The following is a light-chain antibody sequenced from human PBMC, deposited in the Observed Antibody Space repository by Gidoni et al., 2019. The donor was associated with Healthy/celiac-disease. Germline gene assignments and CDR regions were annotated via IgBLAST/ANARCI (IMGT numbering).Light chain of an antibody. CDR1: QSVSSY. J-gene: IGKJ4*01. V-gene: IGKV3-11*01. CDR2: DAA. CDR3: QQRSNWLT. Sequence: EIVLPQSPATLSLSPGGGATLSCRARQSVSSYLAWYQQKPGQAPRLLIYDAANRATGIPARFSGSGSGTDFTLTISSLEPEDFAVYYCQQRSNWLTFXGXTKVEIK.